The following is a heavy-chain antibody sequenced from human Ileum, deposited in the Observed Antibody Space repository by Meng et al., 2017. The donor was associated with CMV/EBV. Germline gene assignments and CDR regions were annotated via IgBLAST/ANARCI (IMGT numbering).Heavy chain of an antibody. CDR2: ISAYDDRT. J-gene: IGHJ4*02. CDR1: SYTFSRYA. D-gene: IGHD1-1*01. CDR3: ARDLTPKVNGLDY. Sequence: ASVKVSCKASSYTFSRYAISWVRQAPGQGLEWMAWISAYDDRTNFAQNFQGRVTMTTDTSTNPAHMELRSLTSDDTAVYYCARDLTPKVNGLDYWGQGTPVTVSS. V-gene: IGHV1-18*01.